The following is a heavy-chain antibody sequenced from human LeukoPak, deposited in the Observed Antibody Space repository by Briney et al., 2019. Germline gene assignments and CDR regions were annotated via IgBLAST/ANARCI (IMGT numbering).Heavy chain of an antibody. J-gene: IGHJ4*02. CDR2: IYYSGST. Sequence: PSETLSLTCTVSGGSIINYYWSWIRQPPGKGLEWIGYIYYSGSTNYNPSLKSRVTISVDMSKNQFSLKLNSVTAADTAVYYCARDKEDSSSWYFDYWGQGTLVTVSS. CDR3: ARDKEDSSSWYFDY. D-gene: IGHD6-13*01. V-gene: IGHV4-59*12. CDR1: GGSIINYY.